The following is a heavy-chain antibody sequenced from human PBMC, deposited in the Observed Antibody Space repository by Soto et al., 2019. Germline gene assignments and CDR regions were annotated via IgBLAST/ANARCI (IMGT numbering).Heavy chain of an antibody. J-gene: IGHJ6*02. V-gene: IGHV4-4*02. Sequence: SETLSLTCAVSGASIDSTSWWSWVRQPPGKGLEWIGEVYHSGSTNYNPSFKSRVTISVDKSKNHFSLKLTSVTAADTAVYYCASHYYDDSTDYYYGMDGWGQGTTVTVS. D-gene: IGHD3-22*01. CDR3: ASHYYDDSTDYYYGMDG. CDR1: GASIDSTSW. CDR2: VYHSGST.